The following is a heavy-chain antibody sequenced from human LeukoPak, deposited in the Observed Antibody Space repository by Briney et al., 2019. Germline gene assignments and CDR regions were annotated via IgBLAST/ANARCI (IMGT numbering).Heavy chain of an antibody. D-gene: IGHD6-19*01. J-gene: IGHJ5*02. Sequence: SETLSLTCAVYGGSFSGYYWSWIRQPPGKGLEWIGYIYYSGSTNYNPSLKSRVTISVDTSKNQFSLKLSSVTAADTAVYYCAASRGLVGGHWFDPWGQGTLVTVSS. CDR3: AASRGLVGGHWFDP. V-gene: IGHV4-59*01. CDR1: GGSFSGYY. CDR2: IYYSGST.